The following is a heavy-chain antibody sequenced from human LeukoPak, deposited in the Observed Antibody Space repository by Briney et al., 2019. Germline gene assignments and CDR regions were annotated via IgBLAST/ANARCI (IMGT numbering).Heavy chain of an antibody. CDR3: AARYCSSTSCYQDY. CDR1: GFTFSSYA. D-gene: IGHD2-2*01. J-gene: IGHJ4*02. Sequence: GGSLRLSCAASGFTFSSYAMSWVRQAPGKGLEWVSAISGSGGSTYYADSVKGRFTIYRDNSKNPLYLQMNSLRAEDTAVYYCAARYCSSTSCYQDYWGQGALVTVSS. CDR2: ISGSGGST. V-gene: IGHV3-23*01.